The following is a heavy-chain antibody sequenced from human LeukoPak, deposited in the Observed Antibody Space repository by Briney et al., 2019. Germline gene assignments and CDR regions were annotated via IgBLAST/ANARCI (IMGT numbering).Heavy chain of an antibody. D-gene: IGHD5-12*01. CDR2: INWNGGST. J-gene: IGHJ5*02. CDR1: GFTFDDYG. CDR3: ITIEIVATRDNWFDP. V-gene: IGHV3-20*04. Sequence: GGSLRLSCAASGFTFDDYGMSWVRQAPGRGLEWVSGINWNGGSTGYADSVKGRFTISRDNAKNTLYLQMNSLRAEDTAVYYCITIEIVATRDNWFDPWGQGTLVTVSS.